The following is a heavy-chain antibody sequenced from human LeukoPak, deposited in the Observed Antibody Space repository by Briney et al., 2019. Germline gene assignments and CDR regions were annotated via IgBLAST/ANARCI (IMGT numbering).Heavy chain of an antibody. V-gene: IGHV3-23*01. J-gene: IGHJ4*02. CDR3: AISITIFGVVPSGY. Sequence: PGGSLRLSCAASGFTFSSYAMSWVRQAPGKGLEWVSAISGSGGSTYYADSVKGRFTISRDNSKNTLYLQMNSLRAEDTAVYYCAISITIFGVVPSGYWGQGTLVTVSS. CDR2: ISGSGGST. D-gene: IGHD3-3*01. CDR1: GFTFSSYA.